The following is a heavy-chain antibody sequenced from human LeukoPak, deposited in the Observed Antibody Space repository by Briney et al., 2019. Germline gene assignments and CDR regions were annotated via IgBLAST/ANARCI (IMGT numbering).Heavy chain of an antibody. V-gene: IGHV4-31*03. Sequence: PSQTLSLTCTVSGGSISSGGYYWSWIRQHPGKGLEWIGYIYYSGSTYYNPSLKSRVTISVDTSKNQFSLKLSSVTAADTAVYYCARVGPGYDFWSGCLPFVPDAFDIWGQGTMVTVSS. CDR2: IYYSGST. D-gene: IGHD3-3*01. J-gene: IGHJ3*02. CDR1: GGSISSGGYY. CDR3: ARVGPGYDFWSGCLPFVPDAFDI.